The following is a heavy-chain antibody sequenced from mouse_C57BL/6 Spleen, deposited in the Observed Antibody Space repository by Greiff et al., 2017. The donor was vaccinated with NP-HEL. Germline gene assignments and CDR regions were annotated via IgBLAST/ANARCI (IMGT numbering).Heavy chain of an antibody. J-gene: IGHJ1*03. Sequence: VQLQQPGAELVKPGASVKLSCKASGYTFTSYWMHWVKQRPGQGLEWIGMIHPNSGSTNYNEKFKSKATLTVDKSSSTAYMQLSSLTSEDSAVYYCARGGIYDGYYLWYFDVWGTGTTVTVSS. CDR1: GYTFTSYW. V-gene: IGHV1-64*01. CDR2: IHPNSGST. CDR3: ARGGIYDGYYLWYFDV. D-gene: IGHD2-3*01.